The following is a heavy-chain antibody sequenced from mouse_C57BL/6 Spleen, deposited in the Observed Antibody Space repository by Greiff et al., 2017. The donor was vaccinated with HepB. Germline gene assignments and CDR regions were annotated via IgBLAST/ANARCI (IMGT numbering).Heavy chain of an antibody. CDR1: GYTFTSYR. CDR2: IHPNSGST. CDR3: ARYISSGYFDV. J-gene: IGHJ1*03. D-gene: IGHD1-1*01. V-gene: IGHV1-64*01. Sequence: QVQLQQPGAELVKPGASVKLSCKASGYTFTSYRMHWVKQRPGQGLEWIGMIHPNSGSTNYNEKFQSKATLTVDKSSSTAYMQLSSLTSEDSAVYYCARYISSGYFDVWGTGTTVTVSS.